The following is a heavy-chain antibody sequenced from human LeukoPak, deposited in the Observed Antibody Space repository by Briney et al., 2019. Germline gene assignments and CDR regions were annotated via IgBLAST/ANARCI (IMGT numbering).Heavy chain of an antibody. Sequence: TSETLSLTCTVSAYSISNGFLWGWIRQPPGKGPEWVSSIVGSGGNTYHADSVKGRFTISRDNSENTVYMQMDSLRAEDTAVYYCAKGFLASCSGTRCYPFDHWGQGTPVTVSS. CDR1: AYSISNGF. J-gene: IGHJ4*02. CDR2: IVGSGGNT. V-gene: IGHV3-23*01. CDR3: AKGFLASCSGTRCYPFDH. D-gene: IGHD2-15*01.